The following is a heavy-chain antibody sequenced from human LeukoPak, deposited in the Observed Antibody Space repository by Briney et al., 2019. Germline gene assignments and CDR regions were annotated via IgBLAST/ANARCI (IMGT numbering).Heavy chain of an antibody. J-gene: IGHJ6*02. Sequence: GGSLRLSCVASGFTFSSYWMHWVRQDPSKGLVWVSRINGDGSNINYADSVRGRFTISRDNAKNTLYLKMNTLRVEDKAVYYCTRDLMDYDVSTGLHHYYMDVWGQGTTVTVSS. D-gene: IGHD3-9*01. CDR3: TRDLMDYDVSTGLHHYYMDV. CDR1: GFTFSSYW. V-gene: IGHV3-74*01. CDR2: INGDGSNI.